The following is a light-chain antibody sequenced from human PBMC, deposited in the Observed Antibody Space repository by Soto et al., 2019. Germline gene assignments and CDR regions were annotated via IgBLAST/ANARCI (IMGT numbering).Light chain of an antibody. V-gene: IGLV1-44*01. CDR2: TTN. J-gene: IGLJ1*01. Sequence: QSVLTQPDSASGTPGQRVTISCSGSSSNIGTSSVHWFQQRPGTAPKLLISTTNQRPSGVPERCSGSKSGTSASLPISGLQSEDEADYYCAAWDDSLNGHVFGTGTKFTVL. CDR3: AAWDDSLNGHV. CDR1: SSNIGTSS.